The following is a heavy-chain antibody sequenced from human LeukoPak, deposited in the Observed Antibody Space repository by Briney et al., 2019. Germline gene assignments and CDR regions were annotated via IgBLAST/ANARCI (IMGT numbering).Heavy chain of an antibody. D-gene: IGHD2-8*01. CDR1: GFTFNFYS. J-gene: IGHJ6*03. CDR3: ARDPYCTTHNCVNLGPYWYWYMDV. CDR2: ISSSSSYT. Sequence: GGSLRLSCTASGFTFNFYSMNWVRQAPGKGLEWVSAISSSSSYTYYADSVKGRFTISRDDAKNSLYLQMNSLRAEDTAVYYCARDPYCTTHNCVNLGPYWYWYMDVWGKGTTVTISS. V-gene: IGHV3-21*01.